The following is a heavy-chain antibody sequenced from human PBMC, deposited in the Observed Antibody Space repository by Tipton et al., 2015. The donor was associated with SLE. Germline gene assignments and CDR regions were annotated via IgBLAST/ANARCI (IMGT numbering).Heavy chain of an antibody. V-gene: IGHV4-31*03. Sequence: TLSLTCIASGGSISRGTYYWSWIRQHPGKGPAWIGYIYNSGGTYYNPSLKSRVTISIDTSKNQFSLKVNSVTAADTALYYCARAVAGNSEYFDYWGHGTLVTVSS. J-gene: IGHJ4*01. CDR2: IYNSGGT. CDR1: GGSISRGTYY. CDR3: ARAVAGNSEYFDY. D-gene: IGHD6-19*01.